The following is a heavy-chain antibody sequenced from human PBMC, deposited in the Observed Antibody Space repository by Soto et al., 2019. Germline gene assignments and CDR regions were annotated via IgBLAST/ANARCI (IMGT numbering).Heavy chain of an antibody. Sequence: GESLKISCQGSGYSFPSYWISWVRQMPGKGLEWLGRIDPSASSTNYSPSFQGRVTISADKSIRTAYLQWSILKASDTAMYYCAVVRHIVVVPYPFDIWGQGTMVTVS. J-gene: IGHJ3*02. CDR1: GYSFPSYW. CDR3: AVVRHIVVVPYPFDI. CDR2: IDPSASST. V-gene: IGHV5-10-1*01. D-gene: IGHD2-21*01.